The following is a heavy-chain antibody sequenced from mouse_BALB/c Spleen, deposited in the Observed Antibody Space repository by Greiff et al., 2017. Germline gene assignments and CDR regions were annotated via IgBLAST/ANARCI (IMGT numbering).Heavy chain of an antibody. CDR2: ISYSGST. D-gene: IGHD2-14*01. CDR3: ARFRYDKRVDY. J-gene: IGHJ2*01. Sequence: EVQLVESGPGLVKPSQSLSLTCTVTGYSITSDYAWNWIRQFPGNKLEWMGYISYSGSTSYNPSLKSRISITRDTSKNQFFLQLNSVTTEDTATYYCARFRYDKRVDYWGQGTTLTVSS. V-gene: IGHV3-2*02. CDR1: GYSITSDYA.